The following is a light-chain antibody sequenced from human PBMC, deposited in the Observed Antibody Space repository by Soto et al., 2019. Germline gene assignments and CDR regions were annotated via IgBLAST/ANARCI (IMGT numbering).Light chain of an antibody. CDR1: QSVSXR. CDR2: GAS. Sequence: EIVMTQSPGTLSLSPGERATLSCRASQSVSXRLAWYQQKPGQAPRLLISGASSRATGIPDRFSGSGSGTDFTLTISRLEPEDFALYYCQHYVERSPITFGQGTRLEIK. V-gene: IGKV3-20*01. CDR3: QHYVERSPIT. J-gene: IGKJ5*01.